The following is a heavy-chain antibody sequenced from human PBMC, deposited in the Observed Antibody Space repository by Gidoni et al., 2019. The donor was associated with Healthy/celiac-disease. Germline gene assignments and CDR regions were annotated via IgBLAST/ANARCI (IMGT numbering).Heavy chain of an antibody. CDR2: ISSSGSTI. Sequence: QVQLVASGGGLVKPGGSLRLSCAASGFTFSAYYMSWIRQVPGKGLEWVSYISSSGSTIYYADSVKGRFTISRDNAKNSLYLQMNSLRAEDTAVYYCARDTPGHMTSRIWFDPWGQGTLVTVSS. CDR1: GFTFSAYY. D-gene: IGHD2-21*02. J-gene: IGHJ5*02. V-gene: IGHV3-11*01. CDR3: ARDTPGHMTSRIWFDP.